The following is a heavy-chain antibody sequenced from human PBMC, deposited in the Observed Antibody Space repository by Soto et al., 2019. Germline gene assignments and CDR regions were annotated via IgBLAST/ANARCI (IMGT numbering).Heavy chain of an antibody. CDR1: GYSFTSYW. CDR3: ARLMRDGFVYLLRQYSHYYMDV. D-gene: IGHD3-10*01. V-gene: IGHV5-10-1*01. CDR2: IDPSDSYT. J-gene: IGHJ6*03. Sequence: PGEALKISWKGSGYSFTSYWISWVRQMPGKGLEWMGRIDPSDSYTNYSPSFQGHVTISADKSISTAYLQWNSLRASDTAIYYCARLMRDGFVYLLRQYSHYYMDVWGKGTTVTVSS.